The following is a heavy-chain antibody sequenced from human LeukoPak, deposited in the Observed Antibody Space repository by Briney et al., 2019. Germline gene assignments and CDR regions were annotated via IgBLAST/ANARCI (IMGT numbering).Heavy chain of an antibody. CDR1: GYTFTGYY. V-gene: IGHV1-2*02. D-gene: IGHD6-6*01. Sequence: ASVKVSCKASGYTFTGYYMHWVRQAPGQGLEWMGWIDPNSGGTNYAQKFQGRVTMTRDTSISTAYMELSRLRSDDTAVYYCARDFAIAARPEDWFDPWGQGTLVTVSS. CDR2: IDPNSGGT. J-gene: IGHJ5*02. CDR3: ARDFAIAARPEDWFDP.